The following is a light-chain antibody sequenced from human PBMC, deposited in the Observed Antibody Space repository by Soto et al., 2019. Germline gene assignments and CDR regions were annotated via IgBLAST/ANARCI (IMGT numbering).Light chain of an antibody. CDR3: GSYAGTNTWV. CDR2: EVN. CDR1: SSDVGNYIF. V-gene: IGLV2-8*01. Sequence: QSALTQPASVSGSPGQSITISCTGTSSDVGNYIFVSWYRQHPGKAPKLMIYEVNKRPSGVPARFSGSRSGNTASLTVSGLQAEDEGDYYCGSYAGTNTWVFGGGTKVTVL. J-gene: IGLJ2*01.